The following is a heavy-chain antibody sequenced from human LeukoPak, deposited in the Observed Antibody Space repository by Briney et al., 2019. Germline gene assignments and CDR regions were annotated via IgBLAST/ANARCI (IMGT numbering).Heavy chain of an antibody. J-gene: IGHJ4*02. CDR3: ARDQEGFDY. CDR2: ISAFNGET. Sequence: ASVKVSCKTYGYTFTSHGISWVRQAPGQGLEWMGWISAFNGETHYAQNLQGRVTMTTDTSTSTVHMELSGLRSEDTAVYYCARDQEGFDYWGQGTLVTVSS. CDR1: GYTFTSHG. V-gene: IGHV1-18*01.